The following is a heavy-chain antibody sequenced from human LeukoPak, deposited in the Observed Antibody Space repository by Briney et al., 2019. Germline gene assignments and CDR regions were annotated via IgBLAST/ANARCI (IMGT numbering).Heavy chain of an antibody. Sequence: GGTLRLSCAASGFTFSSYGMSWVRQAPGKGLEWVSAISGSGGSTYYADSVKGRFTISRDNARNSLYLQMNTLRAEDTAVYSCARGADGVSSNSRGWFDPWGQGTLVTVSS. CDR2: ISGSGGST. CDR3: ARGADGVSSNSRGWFDP. V-gene: IGHV3-23*01. D-gene: IGHD2-15*01. CDR1: GFTFSSYG. J-gene: IGHJ5*02.